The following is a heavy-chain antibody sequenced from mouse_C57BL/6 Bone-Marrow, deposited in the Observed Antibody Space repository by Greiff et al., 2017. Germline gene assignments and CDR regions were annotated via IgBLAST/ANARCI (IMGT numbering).Heavy chain of an antibody. CDR3: ARESWYYAMDY. Sequence: QVQLQQPGAELVKPGASVKLSCKASGYTFTSYWMQWVKQRPGQGLEWIGEIDPSDSYTNYNQKFKGKATLTVDTSSSTAYMQLSSLTSEDSAVYYCARESWYYAMDYWGQGTSVTVSS. V-gene: IGHV1-50*01. CDR2: IDPSDSYT. CDR1: GYTFTSYW. J-gene: IGHJ4*01.